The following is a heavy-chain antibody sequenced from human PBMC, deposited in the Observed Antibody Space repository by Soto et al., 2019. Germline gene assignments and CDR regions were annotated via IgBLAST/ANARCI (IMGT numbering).Heavy chain of an antibody. V-gene: IGHV3-30*18. D-gene: IGHD3-16*02. Sequence: QVQLVESGGGVVQPGTSLRLSCAASGFTFSDYGMHWIRQAPGKGLEWGAIISYDGTNQYYADSMKGRFTISRDYSKNTLYLQMNSLRPEDTAVYYCAKALGELSPESYDHWGQGVLVTVSS. CDR2: ISYDGTNQ. CDR1: GFTFSDYG. J-gene: IGHJ4*02. CDR3: AKALGELSPESYDH.